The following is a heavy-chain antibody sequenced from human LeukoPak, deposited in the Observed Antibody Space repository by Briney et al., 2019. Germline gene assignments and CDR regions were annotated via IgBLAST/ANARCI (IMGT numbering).Heavy chain of an antibody. D-gene: IGHD5-18*01. CDR3: ASDVDTAMVN. V-gene: IGHV3-53*01. Sequence: SGGSLRLSCAASGFTVSSNYMSWVRQAPGKGLEWVSVIYSGGSTYYADSVKGRFTISRDNSKNTLYLQMNSLRAEDTAVYYCASDVDTAMVNWGQGTLVTVSS. CDR2: IYSGGST. J-gene: IGHJ4*02. CDR1: GFTVSSNY.